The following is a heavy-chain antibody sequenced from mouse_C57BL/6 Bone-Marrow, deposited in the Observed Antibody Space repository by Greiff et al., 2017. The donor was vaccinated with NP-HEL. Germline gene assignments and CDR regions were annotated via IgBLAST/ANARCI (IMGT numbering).Heavy chain of an antibody. J-gene: IGHJ2*01. D-gene: IGHD2-4*01. CDR2: ISSGGSYT. CDR3: ARHGITTRMYYFDY. CDR1: GFTFSSYG. V-gene: IGHV5-6*02. Sequence: EVKLVESGGDLVKPGGSLKLSCAASGFTFSSYGMSWVRQTPDKRLEWVATISSGGSYTYYPDSVKGRFTISRDNAKNTLYLQMSSLKSEDTAMYYCARHGITTRMYYFDYWGQGTTLTVSS.